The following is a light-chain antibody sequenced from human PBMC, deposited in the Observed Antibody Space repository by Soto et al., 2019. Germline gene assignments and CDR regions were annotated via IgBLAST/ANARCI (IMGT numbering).Light chain of an antibody. CDR3: CSYAGSSTRVV. CDR1: SSDVGSYNL. Sequence: QSVLTQPASVSGSPGQSITISCTGTSSDVGSYNLVSWYQQHPGKAPKLMIYEVSKRPSGVSNRFSGSKSGNTASLTISGLQAEDEADYYCCSYAGSSTRVVFGGGTKLTVI. V-gene: IGLV2-23*02. CDR2: EVS. J-gene: IGLJ2*01.